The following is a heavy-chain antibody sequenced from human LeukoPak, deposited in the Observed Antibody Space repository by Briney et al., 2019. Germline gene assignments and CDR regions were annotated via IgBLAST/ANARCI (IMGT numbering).Heavy chain of an antibody. V-gene: IGHV4-34*01. CDR2: INHSGST. CDR1: GGSFNGDY. D-gene: IGHD3-9*01. CDR3: ARGGYDILTGEKRDY. Sequence: SETLSLTCAVYGGSFNGDYWSWIRQPPGKGLEWIGEINHSGSTNYNPSLKSRVTILVDTSKNQFSLKLNSVTAADTAVYYCARGGYDILTGEKRDYWGQGTLVTVSS. J-gene: IGHJ4*02.